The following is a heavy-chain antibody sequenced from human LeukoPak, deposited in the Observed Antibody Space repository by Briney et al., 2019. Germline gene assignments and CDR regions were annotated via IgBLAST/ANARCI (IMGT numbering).Heavy chain of an antibody. J-gene: IGHJ3*02. Sequence: ASVKVSCKASGYAFTGYYMHWVRQAPGQGLEWMGWINPNSGGTYYAQKFQGRVTMARDTSISTAYMELSRLRSDDTAVYYCARGIAVTGTKGVAFDIWGQGTMLTVSS. D-gene: IGHD6-19*01. CDR3: ARGIAVTGTKGVAFDI. CDR2: INPNSGGT. CDR1: GYAFTGYY. V-gene: IGHV1-2*02.